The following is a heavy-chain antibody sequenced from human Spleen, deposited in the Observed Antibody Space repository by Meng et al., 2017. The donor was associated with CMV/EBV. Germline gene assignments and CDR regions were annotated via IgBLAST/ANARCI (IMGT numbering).Heavy chain of an antibody. CDR3: ARAHGGNSWGY. D-gene: IGHD4-23*01. CDR1: GFTFSSYA. J-gene: IGHJ4*02. Sequence: GESLKISCAASGFTFSSYAMHWVRQAPGKGLEWVALISYDGSNKYYADSVKGRFTISRDNSKNTLFLQMNSLRTEDTAVYYCARAHGGNSWGYWGQGTLVTVSS. V-gene: IGHV3-30-3*01. CDR2: ISYDGSNK.